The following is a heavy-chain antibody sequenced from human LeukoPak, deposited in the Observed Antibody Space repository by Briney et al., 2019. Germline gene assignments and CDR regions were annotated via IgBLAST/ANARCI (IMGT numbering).Heavy chain of an antibody. Sequence: SETLSLTCTVSGGSISSSSYYWGWIRQPPGKGLEWIGSIYHSGSTYYNPSLKSRVTISVDTSKNHFSLKLSSVTAADTAVYYCARGARYFDWLFHYWGQGTLVTVSS. CDR2: IYHSGST. V-gene: IGHV4-39*02. CDR3: ARGARYFDWLFHY. D-gene: IGHD3-9*01. CDR1: GGSISSSSYY. J-gene: IGHJ4*02.